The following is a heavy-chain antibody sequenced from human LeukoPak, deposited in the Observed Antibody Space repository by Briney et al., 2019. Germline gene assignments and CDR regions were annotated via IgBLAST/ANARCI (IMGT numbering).Heavy chain of an antibody. CDR3: AREWGYSSGWPFDY. J-gene: IGHJ4*02. Sequence: SETLSLTCTVSGYSISSGYYWGWIRQPPGKGLEWIGSIYHSGSTYYNPSLKSRVTISVDTSKNQFSLKLSSVTAADTAVYYCAREWGYSSGWPFDYWGRGTLVTVSS. D-gene: IGHD6-19*01. CDR1: GYSISSGYY. V-gene: IGHV4-38-2*02. CDR2: IYHSGST.